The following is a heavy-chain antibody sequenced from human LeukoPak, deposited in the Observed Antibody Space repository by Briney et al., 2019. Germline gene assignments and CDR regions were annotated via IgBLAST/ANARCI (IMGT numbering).Heavy chain of an antibody. CDR1: GYTFTSYD. J-gene: IGHJ4*02. CDR2: IIPILGIA. D-gene: IGHD1-1*01. Sequence: GASVKVSCKASGYTFTSYDISWVRQAPGQGLEWMGRIIPILGIANYAQKFQGRVTITADESTSTAYMELSSLRSEDTAVYYCAVPDWNDVCYWGQGTLVTVSS. V-gene: IGHV1-69*04. CDR3: AVPDWNDVCY.